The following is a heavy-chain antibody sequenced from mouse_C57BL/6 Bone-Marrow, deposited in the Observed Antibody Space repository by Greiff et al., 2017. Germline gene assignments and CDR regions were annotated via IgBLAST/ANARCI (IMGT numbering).Heavy chain of an antibody. CDR3: ARSWYYSY. V-gene: IGHV1-69*02. CDR2: IDPSDSYT. J-gene: IGHJ2*01. CDR1: GYTFTSYW. D-gene: IGHD1-1*01. Sequence: QVQLQQSGAELVKPGASVKLSCKASGYTFTSYWMHWVKQRPGQGLEWIGVIDPSDSYTNYNQKFKGKATLTVDTSSSTAYMQLSSLTSEDSAVYYCARSWYYSYWGQGTTLTVSS.